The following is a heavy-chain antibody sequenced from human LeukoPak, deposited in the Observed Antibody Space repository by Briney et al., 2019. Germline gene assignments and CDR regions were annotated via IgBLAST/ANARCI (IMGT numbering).Heavy chain of an antibody. D-gene: IGHD6-13*01. CDR2: INHSGST. CDR3: ARGRWSSSRTRYFDY. J-gene: IGHJ4*02. CDR1: GGSFSGYY. Sequence: SETLSLTCAVYGGSFSGYYWSWIRQPPGKGLEWIGEINHSGSTNYNPSLKSRVTISVDTSKNQFSLKLSSVTAADTAVYYCARGRWSSSRTRYFDYWGQGTLVTVSS. V-gene: IGHV4-34*01.